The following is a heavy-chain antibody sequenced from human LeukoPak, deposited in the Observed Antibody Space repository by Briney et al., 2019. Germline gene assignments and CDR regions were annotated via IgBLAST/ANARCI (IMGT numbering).Heavy chain of an antibody. V-gene: IGHV3-23*01. J-gene: IGHJ4*02. CDR2: ITDSGDST. CDR1: GFTFSSYA. Sequence: PGGSLRLSCAASGFTFSSYAMSWVRQAPGKGLEWVSGITDSGDSTYYADSVKGRFTISRDNSKNTLYLQMNSLRAEDTAVYNRAKTGGTSGWQRGLGYWGQGTLVTVSS. D-gene: IGHD6-19*01. CDR3: AKTGGTSGWQRGLGY.